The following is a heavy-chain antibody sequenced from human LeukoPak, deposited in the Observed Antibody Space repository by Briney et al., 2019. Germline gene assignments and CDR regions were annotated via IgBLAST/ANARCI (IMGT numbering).Heavy chain of an antibody. CDR3: AKGTHLTMIVVVTPYYFDY. V-gene: IGHV3-23*01. CDR1: GFTLISYW. CDR2: ISGSGGST. D-gene: IGHD3-22*01. Sequence: PGGSLRLSCAASGFTLISYWMSWVRQAPGKGLEWVSAISGSGGSTYYADSVKGRFTISRDNSKNTLYLQMNSLRAEDTAVYYCAKGTHLTMIVVVTPYYFDYWGQGTLVTVSS. J-gene: IGHJ4*02.